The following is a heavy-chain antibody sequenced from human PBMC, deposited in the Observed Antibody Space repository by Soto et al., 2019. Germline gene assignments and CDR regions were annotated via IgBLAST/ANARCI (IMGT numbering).Heavy chain of an antibody. D-gene: IGHD1-1*01. CDR1: GYTFTYRY. CDR2: ITPFNGNT. Sequence: SVKVSCKASGYTFTYRYLHWVRQAPGQALEWMGWITPFNGNTNYAQKFQDRVTITRDRSMSTAYMELSSLRSEDTAMYYCASTETSEGYYGMDVWGQGTTVTVSS. J-gene: IGHJ6*02. V-gene: IGHV1-45*02. CDR3: ASTETSEGYYGMDV.